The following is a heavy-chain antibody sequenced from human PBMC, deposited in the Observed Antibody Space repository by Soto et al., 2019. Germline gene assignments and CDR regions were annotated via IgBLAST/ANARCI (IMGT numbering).Heavy chain of an antibody. D-gene: IGHD5-18*01. CDR3: ARDHRYSFDY. CDR2: ISYDGSNK. Sequence: GGSLRLSCAASGFTFSNYAMHWVRQAPGKGLEWVAVISYDGSNKYYADSVKGRFTISRDNSKNTLYLQMNSLRAEDTAVYSCARDHRYSFDYWAREPWSPSPQ. V-gene: IGHV3-30-3*01. J-gene: IGHJ4*02. CDR1: GFTFSNYA.